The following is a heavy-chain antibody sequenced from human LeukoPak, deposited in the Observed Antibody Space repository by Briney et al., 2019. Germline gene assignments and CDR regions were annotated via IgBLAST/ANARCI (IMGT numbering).Heavy chain of an antibody. V-gene: IGHV4-59*08. CDR2: IYYSGST. Sequence: SETLSLTCTVSGGSISSYYWSWIRQPPGKGLEWIGYIYYSGSTNYNPSLKSRVTISVDTSKNQFSLKLSSVTAADTAVYYCARRPDYGGSHWYFDLWGRGTLVTVSS. CDR3: ARRPDYGGSHWYFDL. D-gene: IGHD4-23*01. J-gene: IGHJ2*01. CDR1: GGSISSYY.